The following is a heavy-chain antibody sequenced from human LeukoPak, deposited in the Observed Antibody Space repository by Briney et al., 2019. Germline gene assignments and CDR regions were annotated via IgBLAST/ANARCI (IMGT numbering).Heavy chain of an antibody. V-gene: IGHV3-23*01. Sequence: GGSLRLSCAASGFTFSSYAMSWVRQAPGKGLEWVSAISGSGGSTYYADSVKGRFTISRDNSKNTLYLQMNSLRAEDTAVYYCAKAPSEQLARYYYYYYMDVWGKGTTVTVSS. CDR3: AKAPSEQLARYYYYYYMDV. D-gene: IGHD6-6*01. J-gene: IGHJ6*03. CDR1: GFTFSSYA. CDR2: ISGSGGST.